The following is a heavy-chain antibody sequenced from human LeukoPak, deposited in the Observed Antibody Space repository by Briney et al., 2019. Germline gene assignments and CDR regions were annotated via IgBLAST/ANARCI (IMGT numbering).Heavy chain of an antibody. CDR1: GGSISSGGYY. Sequence: SETLSLTCTVSGGSISSGGYYWSWIRQPPGKGLEWIGYIYHSGSTYYNPSLKSRVTISVDRSKNQFSLKLSSVTAADTAVYYCAREGEQWLAHRGGWFDPWGQGTLVTVSS. J-gene: IGHJ5*02. D-gene: IGHD6-19*01. CDR2: IYHSGST. V-gene: IGHV4-30-2*01. CDR3: AREGEQWLAHRGGWFDP.